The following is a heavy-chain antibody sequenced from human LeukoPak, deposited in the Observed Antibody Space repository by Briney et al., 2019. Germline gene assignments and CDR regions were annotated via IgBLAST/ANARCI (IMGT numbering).Heavy chain of an antibody. D-gene: IGHD3-16*02. Sequence: SETLSLTCAVYGGSFSGYYWSWIRQPPGKGLERIGEINHSGSTNYNPSLKSRVTISVDTSKNQFSLKLSSVTAADMAVYYCARIVAGDAFDIWGQGTMVTVSS. J-gene: IGHJ3*02. CDR2: INHSGST. CDR3: ARIVAGDAFDI. V-gene: IGHV4-34*01. CDR1: GGSFSGYY.